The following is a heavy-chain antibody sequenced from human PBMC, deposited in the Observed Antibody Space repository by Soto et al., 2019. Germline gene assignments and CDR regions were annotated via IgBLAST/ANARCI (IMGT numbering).Heavy chain of an antibody. J-gene: IGHJ6*02. CDR3: AKDSSGWGYYYYYYGMDV. D-gene: IGHD6-19*01. Sequence: PGGSLRLSCAASGFTFSSYGMHWVRQAPGKGLEWVAVISYDGSNKYYADSVKGRFTISRDNSKNTLYLQMNSLRAEDTAVYYCAKDSSGWGYYYYYYGMDVWGQGTTVTVSS. V-gene: IGHV3-30*18. CDR1: GFTFSSYG. CDR2: ISYDGSNK.